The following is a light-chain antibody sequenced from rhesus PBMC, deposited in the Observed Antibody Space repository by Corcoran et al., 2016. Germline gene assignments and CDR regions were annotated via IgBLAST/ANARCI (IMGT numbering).Light chain of an antibody. CDR1: QSISSW. CDR3: LQYSSSPFT. Sequence: DIQMTQSPSSLSASVGDTVTITCRASQSISSWLDWYQQKPGNAPKLLIYKASSLQSGGPSRFSGSGSGTDFTLTISSLQPEDFATYYCLQYSSSPFTFGPGTKLDIK. V-gene: IGKV1-22*01. CDR2: KAS. J-gene: IGKJ3*01.